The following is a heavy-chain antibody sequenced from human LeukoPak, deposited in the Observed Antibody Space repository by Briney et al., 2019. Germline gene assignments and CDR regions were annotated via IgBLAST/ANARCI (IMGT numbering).Heavy chain of an antibody. Sequence: SETLSLTRAVYGGSFSGYYWSWIRQPPGKGLEWIGEINHSGSTNYNPSLKSRVTISVDTSKNQFSLKLSSVTAADTAVYYCARWAAAAYYYYYGMDVWGQGTTVTVSS. D-gene: IGHD6-13*01. CDR1: GGSFSGYY. J-gene: IGHJ6*02. CDR3: ARWAAAAYYYYYGMDV. V-gene: IGHV4-34*01. CDR2: INHSGST.